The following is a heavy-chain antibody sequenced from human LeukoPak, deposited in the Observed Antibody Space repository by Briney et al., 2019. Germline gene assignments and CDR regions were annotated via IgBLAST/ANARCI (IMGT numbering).Heavy chain of an antibody. D-gene: IGHD2-2*01. J-gene: IGHJ5*02. CDR2: IYHSGST. Sequence: SETLSLTCTVSGGSISSGGYYWSWIRQPPGKGLEWIGYIYHSGSTYYNPSLKSRVTISVDRSKNQFSLKLSSVTAADTAVYYCARAPGQDIVVVPAAIWFDPWGQGTLVTVSS. CDR1: GGSISSGGYY. V-gene: IGHV4-30-2*01. CDR3: ARAPGQDIVVVPAAIWFDP.